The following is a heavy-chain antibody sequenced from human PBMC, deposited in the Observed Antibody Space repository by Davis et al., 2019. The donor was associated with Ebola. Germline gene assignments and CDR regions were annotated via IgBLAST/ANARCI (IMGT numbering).Heavy chain of an antibody. CDR3: ATGASTTGISYYYGMDV. J-gene: IGHJ6*02. Sequence: AASVKVSCKASGYTFTSYYMHWVRQAPGQGLEWMGIINPSGGSTSYAQKFQGRVTMTRDTSTSTVYMELSSLRSEDTAVYYCATGASTTGISYYYGMDVWGQGTTVTVSS. D-gene: IGHD1-1*01. V-gene: IGHV1-46*01. CDR1: GYTFTSYY. CDR2: INPSGGST.